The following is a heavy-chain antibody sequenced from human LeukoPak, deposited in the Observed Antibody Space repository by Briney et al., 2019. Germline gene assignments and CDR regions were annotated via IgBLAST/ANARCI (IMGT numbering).Heavy chain of an antibody. CDR3: ARGALLWFGELRWVNTFDY. J-gene: IGHJ4*02. CDR1: GGPINSSSYY. D-gene: IGHD3-10*01. Sequence: PSETLSLTRTVSGGPINSSSYYWGWIRQPPGTGLEWNGRIYYSGSTYYNPSLKSRVTISVDTSKNQFSLKLSSVTAADTAVYYCARGALLWFGELRWVNTFDYWGQGTLVTVSS. CDR2: IYYSGST. V-gene: IGHV4-39*07.